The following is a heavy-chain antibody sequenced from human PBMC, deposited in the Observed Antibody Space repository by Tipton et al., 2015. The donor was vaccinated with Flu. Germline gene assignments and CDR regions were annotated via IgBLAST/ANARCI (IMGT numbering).Heavy chain of an antibody. D-gene: IGHD3-10*01. Sequence: TLSLTCAVSGDSISSDFYWAWIRQFPGKGLEWIGTVSRTGSTIYNPSLKSRVTISVDTSKNQFSLKLSSVTAADTAVYYCVRLTYYYGSGTSDFWGQGTLVTVSS. CDR3: VRLTYYYGSGTSDF. J-gene: IGHJ4*02. CDR2: VSRTGST. V-gene: IGHV4-38-2*01. CDR1: GDSISSDFY.